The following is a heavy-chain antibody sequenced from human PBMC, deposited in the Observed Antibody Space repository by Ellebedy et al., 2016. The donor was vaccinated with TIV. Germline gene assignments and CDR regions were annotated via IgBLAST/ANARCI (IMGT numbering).Heavy chain of an antibody. CDR2: ISHSGST. CDR3: ARRGYSYGSEYYFDY. Sequence: SQTLSLTXSVSGDSVSSANYYWTWIRQSPGKGLQWIAYISHSGSTKYSPSLKSRVTISIDMSKSQFSLKLSSVTAADTAVYYCARRGYSYGSEYYFDYWGQGTLVTVSS. J-gene: IGHJ4*02. D-gene: IGHD5-18*01. CDR1: GDSVSSANYY. V-gene: IGHV4-61*01.